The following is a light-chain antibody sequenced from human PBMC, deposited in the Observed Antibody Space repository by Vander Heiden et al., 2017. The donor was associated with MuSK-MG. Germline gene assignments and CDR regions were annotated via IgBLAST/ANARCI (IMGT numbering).Light chain of an antibody. J-gene: IGLJ2*01. CDR2: EVS. CDR1: SSDVGGYNY. CDR3: SAYAGSNNVV. Sequence: QSALTPPPSASGSPGPSVTISCTGTSSDVGGYNYVSWYQQHPGKAPKLMIYEVSKRPSGVPDRFSGSKSGNTASLTVSGLQAEDEADYYCSAYAGSNNVVFGGGTKLTVL. V-gene: IGLV2-8*01.